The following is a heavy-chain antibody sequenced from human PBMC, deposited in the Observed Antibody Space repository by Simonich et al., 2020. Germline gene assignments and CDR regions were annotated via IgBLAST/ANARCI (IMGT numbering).Heavy chain of an antibody. J-gene: IGHJ3*02. CDR2: SNSDGSST. Sequence: EVQLVESGGGLVQPGGSLRLSCAASGFTFSSYWMHWVRQAPGKGLVWVARSNSDGSSTSYEDSVKGRFTISRDNAKNTLYLQMNSLRAEDTAVYYCARDYSNYDAFDIWGQGTMVTVSS. CDR1: GFTFSSYW. V-gene: IGHV3-74*01. CDR3: ARDYSNYDAFDI. D-gene: IGHD4-4*01.